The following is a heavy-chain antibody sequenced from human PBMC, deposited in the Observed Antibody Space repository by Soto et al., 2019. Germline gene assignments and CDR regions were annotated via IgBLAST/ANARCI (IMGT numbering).Heavy chain of an antibody. Sequence: GLPIRLSCAAGEFTLSSYSMNWVRQAPGKGLEWVSYISSSSSTIYYADSVKGRFTISRDNAKNSLYLQMNSLRDEDTAVYYCATTVYYYDTSGLYWGQGTLLTVSS. D-gene: IGHD3-22*01. CDR2: ISSSSSTI. CDR3: ATTVYYYDTSGLY. J-gene: IGHJ4*02. V-gene: IGHV3-48*02. CDR1: EFTLSSYS.